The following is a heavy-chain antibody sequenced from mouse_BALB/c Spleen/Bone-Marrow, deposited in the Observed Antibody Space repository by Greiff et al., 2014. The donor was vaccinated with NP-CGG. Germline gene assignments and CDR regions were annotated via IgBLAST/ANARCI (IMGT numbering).Heavy chain of an antibody. D-gene: IGHD2-1*01. J-gene: IGHJ4*01. CDR1: GFNIKDTY. CDR2: IDPANGNT. Sequence: VMLVESGAELVKPGASVKLSCTASGFNIKDTYMHWVKQRPEQCLEWIGRIDPANGNTKYDPKFQGKATITADTSSNTAYLQLSSLTSEDTAVYYCARYGNYCYAMDYWGQGTSVTVSS. CDR3: ARYGNYCYAMDY. V-gene: IGHV14-3*02.